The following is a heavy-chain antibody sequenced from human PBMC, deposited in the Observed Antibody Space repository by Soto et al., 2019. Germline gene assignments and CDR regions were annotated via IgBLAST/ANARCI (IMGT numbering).Heavy chain of an antibody. J-gene: IGHJ6*02. V-gene: IGHV4-34*01. CDR1: GGSFSGYY. CDR3: ARGSDKPYSNPLRPARSGGMDV. D-gene: IGHD4-4*01. CDR2: INHSGST. Sequence: SETLSLTCAVYGGSFSGYYCSWIRQPPGKGLEWIGEINHSGSTNYNPSLKSRVTISVDTSKNQFSLKLSSVTAADTAVYYCARGSDKPYSNPLRPARSGGMDVWGQGTTVTVSS.